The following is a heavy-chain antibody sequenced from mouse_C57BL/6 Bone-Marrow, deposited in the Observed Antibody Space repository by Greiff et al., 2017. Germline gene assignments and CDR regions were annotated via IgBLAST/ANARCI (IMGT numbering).Heavy chain of an antibody. CDR2: IYPGDGDT. CDR1: GYAFSSSW. CDR3: ARTGLVVAY. Sequence: LEESGPELVKPGASVKISCKASGYAFSSSWMNWVKQRPGKGLEWIGRIYPGDGDTNYNGKFKGKATLTADKSSSTAYMQLSSLTSEDSAVYFCARTGLVVAYWGQGTLVTVSA. J-gene: IGHJ3*01. D-gene: IGHD3-3*01. V-gene: IGHV1-82*01.